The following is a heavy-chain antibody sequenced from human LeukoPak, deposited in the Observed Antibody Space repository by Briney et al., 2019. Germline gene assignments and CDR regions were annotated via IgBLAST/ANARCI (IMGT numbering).Heavy chain of an antibody. J-gene: IGHJ4*02. CDR2: ISGSGSTI. CDR1: GFTVSSFE. V-gene: IGHV3-48*03. CDR3: ARGRIGY. Sequence: GGSLRLSCAASGFTVSSFEMNWVRQAPGKGLEWVSYISGSGSTIYYADSVKGRFTISRDNAKNSLYLQMNSLRADDTAIYYCARGRIGYWGQGTLVTVSS.